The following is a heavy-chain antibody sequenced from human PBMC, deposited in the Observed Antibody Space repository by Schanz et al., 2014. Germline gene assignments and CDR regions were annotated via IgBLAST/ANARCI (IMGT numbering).Heavy chain of an antibody. CDR3: AKSALWGSGVYYASQIDY. CDR2: ISYDGNEK. Sequence: QVQLVESGGGVVQPGKSLRLSCAASGFAFSDYGMHWVRQAPGKGLEWVAFISYDGNEKHYPDSVKGRFTISRDNSKNTLYLQMNSLGPEDTAVYYCAKSALWGSGVYYASQIDYWGQGALVTVSS. V-gene: IGHV3-30*18. CDR1: GFAFSDYG. D-gene: IGHD3-10*01. J-gene: IGHJ4*02.